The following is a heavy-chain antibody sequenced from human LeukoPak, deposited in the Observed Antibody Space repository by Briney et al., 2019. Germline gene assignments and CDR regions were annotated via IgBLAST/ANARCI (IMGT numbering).Heavy chain of an antibody. J-gene: IGHJ4*02. CDR1: GFTFTSYV. CDR2: INPNSGGT. V-gene: IGHV1-2*06. Sequence: GASVKVSCKASGFTFTSYVFHWVRQAPGQGLEWMGRINPNSGGTNYAQKFQGRVTMTRDTSISTAYMELSRLRSDDTAVYYCARDIVGATSEGDYWGQGTLVTVSS. CDR3: ARDIVGATSEGDY. D-gene: IGHD1-26*01.